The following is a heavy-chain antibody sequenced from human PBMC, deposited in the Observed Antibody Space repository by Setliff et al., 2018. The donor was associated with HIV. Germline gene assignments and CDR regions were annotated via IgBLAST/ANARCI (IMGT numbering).Heavy chain of an antibody. J-gene: IGHJ4*02. D-gene: IGHD2-15*01. CDR2: IRYDGSEI. CDR1: GFTFSNYG. CDR3: AKDGN. Sequence: GGSLRLSCAASGFTFSNYGIHWVRQAPGKGLEWVAFIRYDGSEIYYADSVKGRFTISRDNAKNSLYLQMNSLRAEDTAVYYCAKDGNWGQGTLVTVSS. V-gene: IGHV3-30*02.